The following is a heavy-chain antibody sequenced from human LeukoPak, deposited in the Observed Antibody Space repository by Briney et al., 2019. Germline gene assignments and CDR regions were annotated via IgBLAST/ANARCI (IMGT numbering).Heavy chain of an antibody. CDR1: GYTFTSYD. V-gene: IGHV1-8*01. CDR3: ARVLGYYGSGGPLNYYYYYMDV. D-gene: IGHD3-10*01. CDR2: MNPNSGNT. Sequence: ASVKVSCKASGYTFTSYDINWVRQATGQGLEWMGWMNPNSGNTGYAQKFQGRVTITRNTSISTAYMELSSLRSEDTAVYYCARVLGYYGSGGPLNYYYYYMDVWGKGTTVTVSS. J-gene: IGHJ6*03.